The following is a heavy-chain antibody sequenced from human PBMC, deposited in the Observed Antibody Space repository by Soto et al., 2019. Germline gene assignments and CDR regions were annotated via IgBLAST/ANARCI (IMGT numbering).Heavy chain of an antibody. D-gene: IGHD4-17*01. CDR1: GVFISSGGYS. CDR3: AGLPWGDYGGSFDP. CDR2: IYHSGST. V-gene: IGHV4-30-2*02. Sequence: TLSLTCAVSGVFISSGGYSWSLIRQPPGKGLEWIGYIYHSGSTYYNPSLKSRVTISVDTSKNQFSLKLTSVTAADTAVYYCAGLPWGDYGGSFDPWGQGTLVSVSS. J-gene: IGHJ5*02.